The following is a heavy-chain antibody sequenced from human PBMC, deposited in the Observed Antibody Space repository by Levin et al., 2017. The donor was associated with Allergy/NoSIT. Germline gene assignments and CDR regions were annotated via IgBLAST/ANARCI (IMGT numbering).Heavy chain of an antibody. J-gene: IGHJ4*02. CDR3: ARDNPRLRPMVRGAPLDY. Sequence: GESLKISCAASGFTFSSYAMHWVRQAPGKGLEWVAVISYDGSNKYYADSVKGRFTISRDNSKNTLYLQMNSLRAEDTAVYYCARDNPRLRPMVRGAPLDYWGQGTLVTVSS. CDR1: GFTFSSYA. CDR2: ISYDGSNK. D-gene: IGHD3-10*01. V-gene: IGHV3-30-3*01.